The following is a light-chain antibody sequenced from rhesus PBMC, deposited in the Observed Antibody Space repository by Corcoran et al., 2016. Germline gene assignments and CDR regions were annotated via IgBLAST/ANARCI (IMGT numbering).Light chain of an antibody. V-gene: IGKV1-74*01. CDR3: QHGYSTPYS. CDR2: KAS. Sequence: DIQMTQSPSSLSASVGDRVTITCRASENVNNYLNWYQQKPGKAPKLLNYKASTLQSGVPSRFSGSGVGTDYTFTISSLQPEDVATYYCQHGYSTPYSFGQGTKVEIK. CDR1: ENVNNY. J-gene: IGKJ2*01.